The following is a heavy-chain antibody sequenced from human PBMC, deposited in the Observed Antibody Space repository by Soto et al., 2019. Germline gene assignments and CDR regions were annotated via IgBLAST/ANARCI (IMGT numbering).Heavy chain of an antibody. V-gene: IGHV3-48*02. CDR2: VSRGSGTL. D-gene: IGHD6-25*01. J-gene: IGHJ6*03. CDR1: GFTFSTYT. Sequence: GGSLRLSCAASGFTFSTYTMNWVRQAPGEGLEWVSSVSRGSGTLYYADSVKGRFTVSRDDAKNSLYLQMNSLRDEDTAVYFCAREVRHPPDYMDAWGKGTTVTVSS. CDR3: AREVRHPPDYMDA.